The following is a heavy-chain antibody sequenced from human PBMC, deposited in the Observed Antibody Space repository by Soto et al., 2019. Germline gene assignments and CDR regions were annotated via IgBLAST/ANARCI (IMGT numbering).Heavy chain of an antibody. D-gene: IGHD2-2*01. CDR2: ISSSGSTI. Sequence: GGSLRLSCAASGFTFSDYYMSWIRQAPGKGLEWVSYISSSGSTIYYADSVKGRFTISRDNAKNSLYLQMNSLRAEDTAVYYCARAHPLGVPINYGMDVWGQGTTVTVSS. CDR3: ARAHPLGVPINYGMDV. CDR1: GFTFSDYY. V-gene: IGHV3-11*01. J-gene: IGHJ6*02.